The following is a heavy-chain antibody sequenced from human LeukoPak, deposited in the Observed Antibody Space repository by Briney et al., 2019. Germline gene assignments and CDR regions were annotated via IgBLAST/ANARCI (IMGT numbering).Heavy chain of an antibody. CDR2: STPATDST. CDR3: VGNQDFWSGYHAFEY. J-gene: IGHJ4*02. CDR1: GLVFSSYT. V-gene: IGHV3-21*01. D-gene: IGHD3-3*01. Sequence: GGSLRLSCAASGLVFSSYTMGWVRHAPGKGLEWVSSSTPATDSTNYADSVLGRFTISRDNAKKTAYLQMNSLRVEDTAIYFCVGNQDFWSGYHAFEYWGQGILVTVSS.